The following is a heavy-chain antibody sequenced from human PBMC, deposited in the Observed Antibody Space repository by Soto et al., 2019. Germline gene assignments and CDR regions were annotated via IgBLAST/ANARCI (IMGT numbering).Heavy chain of an antibody. D-gene: IGHD3-10*01. Sequence: PGGSLRLSCAASGFTFSSYGMHWVRQAPGKGLEWVAVISYDGSNKYYADSVKGRSTISRDNSKNTLYLQMNSLRAEDTAVYYCAKVLSGSGSYYNVGGMDVWGQGTTVTVSS. CDR2: ISYDGSNK. J-gene: IGHJ6*02. CDR1: GFTFSSYG. CDR3: AKVLSGSGSYYNVGGMDV. V-gene: IGHV3-30*18.